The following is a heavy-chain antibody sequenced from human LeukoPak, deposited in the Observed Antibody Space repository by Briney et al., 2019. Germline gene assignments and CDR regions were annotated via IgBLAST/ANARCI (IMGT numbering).Heavy chain of an antibody. J-gene: IGHJ4*02. CDR3: ARGLEVGATKGDLIFDY. V-gene: IGHV1-18*01. D-gene: IGHD1-26*01. Sequence: ASVTVSCKASGYTFTSYGISWVRQAPGQGLEWMGWISAYNGNTNYAQKLQGRVTMTTDTSTSTAYMELRSLRSDDTAVYYCARGLEVGATKGDLIFDYWGQGTLVTVSS. CDR1: GYTFTSYG. CDR2: ISAYNGNT.